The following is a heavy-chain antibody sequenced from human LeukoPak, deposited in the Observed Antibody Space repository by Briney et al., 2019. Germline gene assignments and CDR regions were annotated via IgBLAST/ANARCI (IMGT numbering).Heavy chain of an antibody. Sequence: GGSLRLSCAASGFAFSDYSMNWVRQAPGKGLEWVSSISASSNYIYYADSVKGRFTISRDNAKNSLYLQMSSLRAEDTAVYYCARDASTRCYLCEVDYWGQGTLVTVSS. CDR2: ISASSNYI. V-gene: IGHV3-21*01. CDR1: GFAFSDYS. CDR3: ARDASTRCYLCEVDY. D-gene: IGHD2-2*01. J-gene: IGHJ4*02.